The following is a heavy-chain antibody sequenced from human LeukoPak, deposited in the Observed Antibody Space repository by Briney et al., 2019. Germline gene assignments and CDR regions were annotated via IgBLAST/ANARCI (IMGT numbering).Heavy chain of an antibody. D-gene: IGHD2-2*01. CDR2: IGPNGGDA. J-gene: IGHJ2*01. CDR3: AKGRPTTLGYCGRSICADWYFDL. Sequence: GGSLRLSCSASGFTFSNYAMNWFRQAPGKGLEYVSVIGPNGGDAYYADSVKGRFTISRDNSKNTLYLQMSGLRAEDTAVYYCAKGRPTTLGYCGRSICADWYFDLWGRGTLLSVSS. V-gene: IGHV3-64D*06. CDR1: GFTFSNYA.